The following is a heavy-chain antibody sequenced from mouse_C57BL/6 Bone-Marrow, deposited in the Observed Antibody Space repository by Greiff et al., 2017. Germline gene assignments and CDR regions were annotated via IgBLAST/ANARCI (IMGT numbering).Heavy chain of an antibody. V-gene: IGHV1-53*01. Sequence: QVQLQQPGPELVKPGASVKLSCKASGYTFTSYWMHWVKQRPGQGLEWIGNINPSNGGTNYNEKFKSKATLTVDKSSSTAYMQLSSLTSEDSAVDDCAKRLRATGHFDYWGQGTTLTVSS. D-gene: IGHD2-2*01. CDR1: GYTFTSYW. J-gene: IGHJ2*01. CDR2: INPSNGGT. CDR3: AKRLRATGHFDY.